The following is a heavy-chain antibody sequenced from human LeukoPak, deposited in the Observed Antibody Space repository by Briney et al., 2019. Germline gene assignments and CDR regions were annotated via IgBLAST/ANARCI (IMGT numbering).Heavy chain of an antibody. CDR3: AKETYSSGWFDY. Sequence: GGSLRLSCAASGFTFSSYGMHWVRQAPGKGLEWVAVISYDGSNKYYADSVKGRFTISRDNSKNTLYLQMNSLRAEDTAVYYCAKETYSSGWFDYWGQGTLVTVSS. CDR1: GFTFSSYG. CDR2: ISYDGSNK. J-gene: IGHJ4*02. V-gene: IGHV3-30*18. D-gene: IGHD6-19*01.